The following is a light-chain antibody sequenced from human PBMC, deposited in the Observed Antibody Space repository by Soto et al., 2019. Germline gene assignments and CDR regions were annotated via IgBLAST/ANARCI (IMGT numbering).Light chain of an antibody. J-gene: IGKJ4*01. CDR2: GAS. CDR1: QSVGSSY. V-gene: IGKV3-20*01. CDR3: QHYSSSLT. Sequence: LTQSPCTLSSSPGERATISCRASQSVGSSYLAWYQPKPGDAPRLLIYGASCRATGIPGRFSGSCSGTVFTLTSSIQAPEYVAFYCCQHYSSSLTFGEGTKVDIK.